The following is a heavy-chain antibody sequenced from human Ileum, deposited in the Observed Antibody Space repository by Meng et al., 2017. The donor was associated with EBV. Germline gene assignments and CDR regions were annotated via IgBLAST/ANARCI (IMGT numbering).Heavy chain of an antibody. Sequence: QIQLVQAGAEVKKPGYSVKVSCKASGYTFSNYGNSWLRQAPGQGLEWMGWISAYNGNTNYAQNLQGRVTMTTDTSTGTAYMEVRSLRSDDTAVYYCARAGNGGSYYFTYWGQGTLVTVSS. CDR1: GYTFSNYG. V-gene: IGHV1-18*01. J-gene: IGHJ4*02. CDR2: ISAYNGNT. D-gene: IGHD1-26*01. CDR3: ARAGNGGSYYFTY.